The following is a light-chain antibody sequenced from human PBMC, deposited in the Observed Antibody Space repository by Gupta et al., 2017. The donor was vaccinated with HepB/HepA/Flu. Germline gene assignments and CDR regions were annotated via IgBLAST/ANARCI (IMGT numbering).Light chain of an antibody. J-gene: IGKJ1*01. CDR2: AAS. Sequence: DIQMTHSPSPLSGCVGDRVTITRRASQSISNYLNWYQQKPGKAPKLLIYAASSLQSGVPSRFSGSGSVTDITLSISSLQPEDFATYYCQQGHRAPRTFGQGTKVVIK. CDR3: QQGHRAPRT. V-gene: IGKV1-39*01. CDR1: QSISNY.